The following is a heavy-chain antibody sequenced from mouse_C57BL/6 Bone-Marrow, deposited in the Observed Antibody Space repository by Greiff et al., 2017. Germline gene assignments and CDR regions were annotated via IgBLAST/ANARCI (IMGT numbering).Heavy chain of an antibody. V-gene: IGHV5-6*02. CDR3: ARRSVGYSYAMDY. CDR2: ISSGGSYT. Sequence: EVKLVESGGDLVKPGGSLKLSCAASGFTFSSYGMSWVRQTPDQRLEWVATISSGGSYTYSPDTVKGRFTISRDNAKNTLYLQMGSLKSGDTAMYYCARRSVGYSYAMDYWGQGTSVTVSS. J-gene: IGHJ4*01. CDR1: GFTFSSYG. D-gene: IGHD2-3*01.